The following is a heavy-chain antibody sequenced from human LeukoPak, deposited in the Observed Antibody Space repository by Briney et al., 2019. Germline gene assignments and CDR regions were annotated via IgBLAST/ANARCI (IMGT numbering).Heavy chain of an antibody. Sequence: GGSLRLSCAASGFTFSSYWMSWVRQAPGKGLEWVASIKQDGSEKYYVDSVKGRFTISRDNAKNSLYLQMNSLRAEDTAVYYCARERLGYCSSTSCLRWFDPWGQGTLVTVSS. CDR3: ARERLGYCSSTSCLRWFDP. CDR2: IKQDGSEK. J-gene: IGHJ5*02. V-gene: IGHV3-7*01. D-gene: IGHD2-2*01. CDR1: GFTFSSYW.